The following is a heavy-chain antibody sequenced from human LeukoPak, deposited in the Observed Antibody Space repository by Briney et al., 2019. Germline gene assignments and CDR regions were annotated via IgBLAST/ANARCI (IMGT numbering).Heavy chain of an antibody. J-gene: IGHJ4*02. CDR2: IYTSGST. Sequence: SETLSLTCTVSGGSISSGSYFWSWIRQPAGKGLEWIGRIYTSGSTNYNPSLKSRVTISVDTSKNQFSLKLSSVTAADTAVYYCARDPFRSSFDYWGQGSLVTVSS. CDR3: ARDPFRSSFDY. CDR1: GGSISSGSYF. V-gene: IGHV4-61*02. D-gene: IGHD3-3*01.